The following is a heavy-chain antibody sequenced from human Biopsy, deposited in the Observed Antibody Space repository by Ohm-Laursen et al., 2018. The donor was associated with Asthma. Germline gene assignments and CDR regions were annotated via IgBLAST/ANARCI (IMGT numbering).Heavy chain of an antibody. V-gene: IGHV3-11*01. CDR1: GFSFSDYY. CDR2: ISSSGSTT. D-gene: IGHD1-26*01. Sequence: SLRLSCAASGFSFSDYYITWMRQAPGKGLEWVSSISSSGSTTYPAESVKGRFTISRDNAQKSLFLQMGSLRAEDTAIYYCARVFESSEWDPFYHFGLDVWGQGTTVAVSS. J-gene: IGHJ6*02. CDR3: ARVFESSEWDPFYHFGLDV.